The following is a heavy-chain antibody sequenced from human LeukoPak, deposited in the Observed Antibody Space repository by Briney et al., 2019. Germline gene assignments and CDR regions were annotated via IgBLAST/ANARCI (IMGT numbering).Heavy chain of an antibody. D-gene: IGHD6-6*01. CDR3: ARVGIAARRGAFDI. J-gene: IGHJ3*02. CDR1: GGSISSSSYY. CDR2: IYYSGST. V-gene: IGHV4-39*07. Sequence: SETLSLTCTVSGGSISSSSYYWGWIRQPPGTGLEWIGSIYYSGSTYYNPSLKSRVTISVDTSKNQFSLKLSSVTAADTAVYYCARVGIAARRGAFDIWGRGTMVTVSS.